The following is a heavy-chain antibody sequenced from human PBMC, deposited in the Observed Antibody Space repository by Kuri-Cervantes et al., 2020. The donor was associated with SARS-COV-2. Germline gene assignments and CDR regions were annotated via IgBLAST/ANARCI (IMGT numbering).Heavy chain of an antibody. J-gene: IGHJ4*02. CDR3: ARDTSTALDY. CDR1: GFTFSSYW. D-gene: IGHD2-2*01. CDR2: ITNNPRSYTT. Sequence: GGSLRLSCAAPGFTFSSYWMTWVRQSPGKGLEWVARITNNPRSYTTDYAASVRGRFTFSRDDPKRSLYLQMNSLKIEDTAVYYCARDTSTALDYWGRGTLVTVSS. V-gene: IGHV3-72*01.